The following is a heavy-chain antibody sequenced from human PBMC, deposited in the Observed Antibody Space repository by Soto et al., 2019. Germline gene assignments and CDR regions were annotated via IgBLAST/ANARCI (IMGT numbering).Heavy chain of an antibody. CDR1: GGSISSGGYS. J-gene: IGHJ4*02. Sequence: SETLSLTCAVSGGSISSGGYSWSWIRQPPGKGLEWIGFFYYSGSPNYNPSLKSRVTISVDTSKSQFSLRLSSVTAAETAVYYCARGRSAYDPTPDYWGQGTLVTVSS. CDR2: FYYSGSP. CDR3: ARGRSAYDPTPDY. D-gene: IGHD5-12*01. V-gene: IGHV4-61*08.